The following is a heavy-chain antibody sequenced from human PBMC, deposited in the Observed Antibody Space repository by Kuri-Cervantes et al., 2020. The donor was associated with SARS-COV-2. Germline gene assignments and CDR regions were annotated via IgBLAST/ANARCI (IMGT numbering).Heavy chain of an antibody. D-gene: IGHD4-23*01. CDR2: INPSGGST. CDR1: GYTFTSYD. V-gene: IGHV1-46*01. J-gene: IGHJ4*02. CDR3: ARGPLLRGGNPYCFEY. Sequence: ASVKVSCKASGYTFTSYDINWVRQAPGQGLEWVGIINPSGGSTSSAQKFQGRVIMTRDTSTSTVYMELSSLRSEDTAVYYCARGPLLRGGNPYCFEYWGQGSLVTVSS.